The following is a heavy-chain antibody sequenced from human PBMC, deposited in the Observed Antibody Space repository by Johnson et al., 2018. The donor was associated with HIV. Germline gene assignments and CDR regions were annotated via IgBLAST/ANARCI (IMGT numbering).Heavy chain of an antibody. J-gene: IGHJ3*02. CDR3: ARGPDGYNLDAFDI. CDR1: GFTFSSYP. CDR2: ISYDATNN. Sequence: QVQLVESGGGVVQPGRSLRLSCAASGFTFSSYPVHWVRQAPGKGLEWVAVISYDATNNYYADSVKGRFTISRDNSKNTLYLQMNSLRAEDMAVYYCARGPDGYNLDAFDIWGQGTMVTVSS. D-gene: IGHD5-24*01. V-gene: IGHV3-30*14.